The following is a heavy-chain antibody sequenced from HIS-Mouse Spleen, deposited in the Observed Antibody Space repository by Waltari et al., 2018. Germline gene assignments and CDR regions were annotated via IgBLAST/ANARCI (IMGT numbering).Heavy chain of an antibody. J-gene: IGHJ1*01. Sequence: QLQLQESGPGLVKPSETLSLTCTVSGGSISSSSYYWGWSRQPPGKGLEWSGSIDYRGVTYYTPSLKSRVTISVDTSKTPFSLKLSSVTAADTAVYYCARGTIAAAGTEYFQHWGQGTLVTVSS. V-gene: IGHV4-39*07. CDR1: GGSISSSSYY. CDR2: IDYRGVT. CDR3: ARGTIAAAGTEYFQH. D-gene: IGHD6-13*01.